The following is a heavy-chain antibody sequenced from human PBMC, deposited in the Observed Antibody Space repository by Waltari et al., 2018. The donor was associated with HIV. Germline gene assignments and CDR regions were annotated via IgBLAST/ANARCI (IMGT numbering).Heavy chain of an antibody. CDR3: ARDQDYYDSSGYTCYAFDM. Sequence: QVQLQESGPGLVKPSETLSLTCKVSASSVSSGYYWGWIRQSPGKGLEWIGSIYRSGTTYYNQSLKIRVTILVNMSKNQFSLKLTSVTAADTAVYYCARDQDYYDSSGYTCYAFDMWGPGTMVTVSS. CDR2: IYRSGTT. V-gene: IGHV4-38-2*02. J-gene: IGHJ3*02. CDR1: ASSVSSGYY. D-gene: IGHD3-22*01.